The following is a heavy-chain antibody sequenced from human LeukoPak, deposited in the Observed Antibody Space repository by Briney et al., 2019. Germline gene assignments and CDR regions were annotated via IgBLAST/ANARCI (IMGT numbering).Heavy chain of an antibody. CDR3: ARDGLLEHYGPSSSFDY. J-gene: IGHJ4*02. CDR2: ISYDGSNK. V-gene: IGHV3-30-3*01. D-gene: IGHD1/OR15-1a*01. Sequence: PGGSLRLSCAASGFTFSSYAMHWVRQAPGKGLEWVAVISYDGSNKYYADSVKGRFTISRDNSKNTLYLQMNSLRAEDTAVYYCARDGLLEHYGPSSSFDYWGQGTLVTVSS. CDR1: GFTFSSYA.